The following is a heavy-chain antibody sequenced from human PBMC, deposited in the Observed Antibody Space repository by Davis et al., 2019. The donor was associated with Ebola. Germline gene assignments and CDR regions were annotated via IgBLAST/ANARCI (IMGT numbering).Heavy chain of an antibody. J-gene: IGHJ6*04. CDR2: INPNSGGT. CDR1: GYTFTSYY. CDR3: ARGGGALARRYYYYGMDV. Sequence: ASVKVSCKASGYTFTSYYMHWVRQAPGQGLEWMGRINPNSGGTNYAQKFQGRVTMTRDTSISTAYMELSRLRSDDTAVYYCARGGGALARRYYYYGMDVWGKGTTVTVSS. D-gene: IGHD3-10*01. V-gene: IGHV1-2*06.